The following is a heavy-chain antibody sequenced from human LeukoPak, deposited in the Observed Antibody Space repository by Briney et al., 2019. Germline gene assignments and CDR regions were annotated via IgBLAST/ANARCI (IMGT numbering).Heavy chain of an antibody. J-gene: IGHJ4*02. V-gene: IGHV5-51*01. CDR3: ARQSGSSGFDPGIDY. CDR1: GCSFTSYW. Sequence: GESLKISCKGSGCSFTSYWIGWVRQMPGKGLEWMGIIYPGDSDTRYSPSFQGQVTISADKSISTAYLQWSSLKASDTAMYYCARQSGSSGFDPGIDYWGQGTLVTVSS. CDR2: IYPGDSDT. D-gene: IGHD3-10*01.